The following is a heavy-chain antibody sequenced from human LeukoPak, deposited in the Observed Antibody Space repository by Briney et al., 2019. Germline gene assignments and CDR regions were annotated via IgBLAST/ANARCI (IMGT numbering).Heavy chain of an antibody. D-gene: IGHD6-6*01. CDR2: IYYSGGT. V-gene: IGHV4-59*08. Sequence: SETLSLTCTVSGGSISSYYWTWIRQPPGKGLGLDWIGYIYYSGGTNYNPSLKSRGTIAIDTAKTQVSLKLSSVTAADTAVYCGARLWDSRSSRDYWGQGTLVTVSS. CDR3: ARLWDSRSSRDY. J-gene: IGHJ4*02. CDR1: GGSISSYY.